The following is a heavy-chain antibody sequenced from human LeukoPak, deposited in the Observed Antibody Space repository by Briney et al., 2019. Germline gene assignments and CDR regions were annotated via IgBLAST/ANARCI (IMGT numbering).Heavy chain of an antibody. CDR1: GFTFSSYW. D-gene: IGHD5-18*01. CDR3: ARVVVDTAMVFDY. Sequence: GGSLRLSXAASGFTFSSYWMHWVRQAPGKGLVWVSRINSDGSSTSYADSVKGRFTISRDNAKNTRYLQMNSLRAEDTAVYYCARVVVDTAMVFDYWGQGTLVTVSS. V-gene: IGHV3-74*01. CDR2: INSDGSST. J-gene: IGHJ4*02.